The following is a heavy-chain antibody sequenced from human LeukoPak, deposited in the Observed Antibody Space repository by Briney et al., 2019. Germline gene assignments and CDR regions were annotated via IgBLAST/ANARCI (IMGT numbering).Heavy chain of an antibody. CDR2: INPNSGGT. CDR1: GYTFTGYY. CDR3: ARNTRSTLAYGY. D-gene: IGHD2-21*01. Sequence: GASVKVSCKASGYTFTGYYLHWVRQGPGQGLEWMGWINPNSGGTNYAQKFQGRVTMTSDTSISTAYMELSRLTSDDTAVYYCARNTRSTLAYGYWGQGTLVTVSS. J-gene: IGHJ4*02. V-gene: IGHV1-2*02.